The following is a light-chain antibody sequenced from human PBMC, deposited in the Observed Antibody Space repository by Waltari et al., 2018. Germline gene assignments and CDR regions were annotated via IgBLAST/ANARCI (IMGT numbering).Light chain of an antibody. V-gene: IGLV2-11*01. CDR3: CSYAGSYTYVV. CDR1: SSDVGGYDL. Sequence: QSALTQPRSVSGSPGQTVTISCTGTSSDVGGYDLVPWYQQHPGKPPTLMIYDVSKRPSGVPDRFSGSKSGNTASLTISGLQAEDEADYYCCSYAGSYTYVVFGGGTKLTVL. J-gene: IGLJ2*01. CDR2: DVS.